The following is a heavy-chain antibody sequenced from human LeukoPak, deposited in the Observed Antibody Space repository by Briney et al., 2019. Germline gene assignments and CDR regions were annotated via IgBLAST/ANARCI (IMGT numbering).Heavy chain of an antibody. CDR1: GFTFSSYW. Sequence: GGSLRLSCAASGFTFSSYWMNWARQAPGKGLEWVASINHNGNVNYYVDSVKGRFTISRDNAKNSLYLQMSNLRAEDTAVYYCARDSLQSYYYDSSGYLPPHYWGQGTLVTVSS. D-gene: IGHD3-22*01. CDR2: INHNGNVN. V-gene: IGHV3-7*03. J-gene: IGHJ4*02. CDR3: ARDSLQSYYYDSSGYLPPHY.